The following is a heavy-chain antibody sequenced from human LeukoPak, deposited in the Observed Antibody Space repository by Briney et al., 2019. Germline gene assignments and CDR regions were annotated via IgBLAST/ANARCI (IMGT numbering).Heavy chain of an antibody. CDR3: ATSITVAPDAFDI. J-gene: IGHJ3*02. CDR2: INAGNSNT. CDR1: GYTFTSYA. D-gene: IGHD6-19*01. Sequence: ASVKVSCKASGYTFTSYAMHWVRQAPGQRLEWMGWINAGNSNTKYSQKFQGRVTITRDTSASTAYMELSSLRSEDTAVYYCATSITVAPDAFDIWGQGTMVTVSS. V-gene: IGHV1-3*01.